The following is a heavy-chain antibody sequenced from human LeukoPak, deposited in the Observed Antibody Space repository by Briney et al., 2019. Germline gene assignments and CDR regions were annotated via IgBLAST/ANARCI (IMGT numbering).Heavy chain of an antibody. CDR2: ISAYNGNT. CDR3: ARDTGGSPYGDFHY. CDR1: GYTFSSYG. D-gene: IGHD4/OR15-4a*01. J-gene: IGHJ4*02. V-gene: IGHV1-18*01. Sequence: ASVKVSCKASGYTFSSYGVSWVRQAPGQGLEWMGWISAYNGNTNYAQKFQGRVTLTTDISTSTAYMEVGSLRSDDTAVYYCARDTGGSPYGDFHYWGQGTLVTVSS.